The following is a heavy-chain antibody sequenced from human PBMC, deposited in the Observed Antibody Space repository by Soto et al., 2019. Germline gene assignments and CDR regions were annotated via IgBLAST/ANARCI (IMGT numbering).Heavy chain of an antibody. D-gene: IGHD3-10*01. V-gene: IGHV1-8*01. CDR2: MNPNSGNT. CDR1: GYTFTSYD. J-gene: IGHJ4*02. Sequence: ASVKVSCKSSGYTFTSYDINWVRQATGQGLEWMGWMNPNSGNTGYAQKFQGRVTMTRNTSISTAYMELSSLRSEDTAVYYCARGGVFFFAAPTNPFDYWGQGTLVTVSS. CDR3: ARGGVFFFAAPTNPFDY.